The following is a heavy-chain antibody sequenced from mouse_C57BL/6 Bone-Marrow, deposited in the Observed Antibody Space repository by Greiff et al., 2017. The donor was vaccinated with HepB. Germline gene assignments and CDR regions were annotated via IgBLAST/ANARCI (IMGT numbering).Heavy chain of an antibody. CDR1: GYTFTSYT. CDR2: INPSSGYT. V-gene: IGHV1-4*01. J-gene: IGHJ4*01. CDR3: ARDPYYYGSSPYAMDY. Sequence: VQLQQSGAELARPGASVKMSCKASGYTFTSYTMHWVKQRPGQGLEWIGYINPSSGYTKYNQKFKDKATLTADKSSSTAYMQLSSLTSEDSAVYYCARDPYYYGSSPYAMDYWGQGTSVTVSS. D-gene: IGHD1-1*01.